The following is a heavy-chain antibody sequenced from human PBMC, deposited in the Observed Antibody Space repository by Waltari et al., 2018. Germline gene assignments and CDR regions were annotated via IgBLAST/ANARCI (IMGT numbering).Heavy chain of an antibody. V-gene: IGHV3-23*04. J-gene: IGHJ4*02. CDR3: TKRYCDTDRCYGLDY. Sequence: EVQLVESGGDLVQPGGSLRLSCVASGFTFKPHAMGWARQAPGKGPEWVSAISARGDFIYYADSVKGRFTISRDNSRNTLILQMDSLRAEDTAVYYCTKRYCDTDRCYGLDYWGQGTLVTVSS. CDR1: GFTFKPHA. CDR2: ISARGDFI. D-gene: IGHD2-2*01.